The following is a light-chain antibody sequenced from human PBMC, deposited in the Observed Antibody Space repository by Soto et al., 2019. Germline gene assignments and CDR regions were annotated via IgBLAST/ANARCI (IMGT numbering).Light chain of an antibody. Sequence: EIVMTQSPATLSVSPGERATLSCRASQSVSSNLAWYQQKPGQAPRLLIYGASTRATGIPARFSGSGSGTEFTLTISSLQSEDFAAYYCQQYNNWPYFGQGTRLEIK. J-gene: IGKJ5*01. V-gene: IGKV3-15*01. CDR1: QSVSSN. CDR3: QQYNNWPY. CDR2: GAS.